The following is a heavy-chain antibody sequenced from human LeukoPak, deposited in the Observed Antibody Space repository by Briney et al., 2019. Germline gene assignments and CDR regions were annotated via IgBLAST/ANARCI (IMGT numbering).Heavy chain of an antibody. Sequence: PGGSLRLSCAASGFTFSSYSMNWVRQAPGKGLEWVSYISSSGSTIYYADSVKGRFTISRDNAKSSLYLQMNSLRAEDTAVYYCAALSRISDGYNWFDPWGQGTLVTVSS. CDR3: AALSRISDGYNWFDP. J-gene: IGHJ5*02. D-gene: IGHD2-2*01. CDR2: ISSSGSTI. CDR1: GFTFSSYS. V-gene: IGHV3-48*04.